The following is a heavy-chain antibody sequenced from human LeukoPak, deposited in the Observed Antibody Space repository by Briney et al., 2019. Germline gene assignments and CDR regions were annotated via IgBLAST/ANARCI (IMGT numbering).Heavy chain of an antibody. Sequence: GGSLRLSCAASGFTFSNYWMSWVRQAPGKGLEWVANIKHDGSQKYYMDSVKGRFTISRDNAKNSLYLQMNSLRAEDTAVYFCARELVDYWGQGTLVTVSS. V-gene: IGHV3-7*01. CDR1: GFTFSNYW. J-gene: IGHJ4*02. D-gene: IGHD1-26*01. CDR3: ARELVDY. CDR2: IKHDGSQK.